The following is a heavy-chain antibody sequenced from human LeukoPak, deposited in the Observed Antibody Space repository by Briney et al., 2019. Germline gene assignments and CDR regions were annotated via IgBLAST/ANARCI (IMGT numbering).Heavy chain of an antibody. D-gene: IGHD3-10*01. J-gene: IGHJ6*02. CDR3: ARGPMVRGAYGMDV. V-gene: IGHV3-74*01. CDR1: GFTFSSSW. CDR2: INTDGSST. Sequence: GGSLRLSCAASGFTFSSSWMLWVRQAPGKGLLWVSRINTDGSSTSYADSVKGRFTISRDDAENTLYLQMNSLRAEDTAVYYCARGPMVRGAYGMDVWGQGTTVTVSS.